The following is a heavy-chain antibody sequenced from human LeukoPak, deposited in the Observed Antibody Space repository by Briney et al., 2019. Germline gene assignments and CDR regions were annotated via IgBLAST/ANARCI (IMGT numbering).Heavy chain of an antibody. CDR2: ISSSSSTI. CDR1: GFTFSSYS. Sequence: GGSLRLSCAASGFTFSSYSMNWVRQAPGKGLEWVSYISSSSSTIYYADSVKGRFTISRDNAKNSLYLQMNSLRAEDTAVYYCAREYYYDSSGYAFDICGQGTMVTVSS. V-gene: IGHV3-48*04. CDR3: AREYYYDSSGYAFDI. J-gene: IGHJ3*02. D-gene: IGHD3-22*01.